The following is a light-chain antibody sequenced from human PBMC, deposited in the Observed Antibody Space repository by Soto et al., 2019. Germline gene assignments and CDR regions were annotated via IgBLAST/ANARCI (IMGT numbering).Light chain of an antibody. CDR3: EQTDSTTHT. Sequence: DIQMTQSPSSLSASVGDRVTITCRASQSISRFLNWYQHKPGKAPELLMFAASNLESGVPSRFSGSGSGTEFTLTISSLQAEDFATYYCEQTDSTTHTFGQGTKLEIK. CDR1: QSISRF. J-gene: IGKJ2*01. V-gene: IGKV1-39*01. CDR2: AAS.